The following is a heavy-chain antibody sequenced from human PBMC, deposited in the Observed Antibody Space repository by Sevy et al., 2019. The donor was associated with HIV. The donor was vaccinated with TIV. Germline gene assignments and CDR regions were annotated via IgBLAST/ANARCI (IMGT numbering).Heavy chain of an antibody. Sequence: ASVKVSCKASGYTFTSYDINWVRQATGQGLEWMGWMNPNSGNTGYAQKFQGRVTMTRNTSISTAYMELSSLRSEDTAVYYCAGGGRAPAPPGIFSFDYWGQGTLVTVSS. V-gene: IGHV1-8*01. CDR1: GYTFTSYD. J-gene: IGHJ4*02. CDR2: MNPNSGNT. D-gene: IGHD2-15*01. CDR3: AGGGRAPAPPGIFSFDY.